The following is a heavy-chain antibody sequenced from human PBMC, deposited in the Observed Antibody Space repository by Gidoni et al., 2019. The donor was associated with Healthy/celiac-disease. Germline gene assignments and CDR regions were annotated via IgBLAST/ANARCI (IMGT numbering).Heavy chain of an antibody. CDR2: ISYDGRNK. D-gene: IGHD6-19*01. V-gene: IGHV3-30*04. CDR1: GFTFSSYA. J-gene: IGHJ4*02. Sequence: QVQLVESGGGVVQPGRSLRLSCAASGFTFSSYAMHWVRQAPGKGLEWVAVISYDGRNKYYADSVKGRFTISRDNSKNTLYLQMNSLRAEDTAVYYCARDLSRSYSSGWYPDYWGQGTLVTVSS. CDR3: ARDLSRSYSSGWYPDY.